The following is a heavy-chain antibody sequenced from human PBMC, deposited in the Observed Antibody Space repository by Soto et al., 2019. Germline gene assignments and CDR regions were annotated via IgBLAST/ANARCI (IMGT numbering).Heavy chain of an antibody. CDR1: GASISGYY. D-gene: IGHD1-26*01. V-gene: IGHV4-4*07. CDR3: VRDGTKNLRDWFDP. Sequence: SETLSLTCTVSGASISGYYWSWIRKSAGKGLEWIGRIYATGTTDYNPSLKSRVMMSVDTPKKQFSLKLRSVAAADTAVYYCVRDGTKNLRDWFDPWGQGISVTVSS. J-gene: IGHJ5*02. CDR2: IYATGTT.